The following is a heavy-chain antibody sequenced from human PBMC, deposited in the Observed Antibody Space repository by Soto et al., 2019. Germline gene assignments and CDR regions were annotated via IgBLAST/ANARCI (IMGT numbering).Heavy chain of an antibody. D-gene: IGHD6-19*01. CDR1: GFTFSSYA. Sequence: AGGSLRLSCAASGFTFSSYAMSWVRQAPGKGLEWVSAISGSGGSTYYADSVKGRFTISRDNSKNTLYLQMNSLRAEDTAVYYCAKAYKIGYSSGWFTKGYYFDYWGQGTLVTVSS. CDR3: AKAYKIGYSSGWFTKGYYFDY. CDR2: ISGSGGST. V-gene: IGHV3-23*01. J-gene: IGHJ4*02.